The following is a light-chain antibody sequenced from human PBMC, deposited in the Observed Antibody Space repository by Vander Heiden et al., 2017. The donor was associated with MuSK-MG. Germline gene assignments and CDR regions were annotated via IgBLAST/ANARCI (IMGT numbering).Light chain of an antibody. Sequence: DIQMTQSPSSLSASVGDRVTITCRASENIADYLNWYQQKPGKAPKLLIYAASSLQVGVPSRFSGSGSGTHFTLTISSRQPDDSATYYCQRRYTTVVTLGGGTKVE. CDR1: ENIADY. CDR2: AAS. J-gene: IGKJ4*01. V-gene: IGKV1-39*01. CDR3: QRRYTTVVT.